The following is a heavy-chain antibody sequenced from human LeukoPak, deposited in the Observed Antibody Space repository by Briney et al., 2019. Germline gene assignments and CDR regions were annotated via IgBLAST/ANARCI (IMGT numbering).Heavy chain of an antibody. CDR2: IYPGDSDT. J-gene: IGHJ5*02. Sequence: GESLKISCKGSGYSFTSYWIGWVRQMPGKGLEWMGIIYPGDSDTRYSPSFQGQVTISADKSISTAYLQWSSLKASDTAMYYCARGGPNYYDSSGLPDWFDPWGQGTLVTVSS. CDR3: ARGGPNYYDSSGLPDWFDP. D-gene: IGHD3-22*01. CDR1: GYSFTSYW. V-gene: IGHV5-51*01.